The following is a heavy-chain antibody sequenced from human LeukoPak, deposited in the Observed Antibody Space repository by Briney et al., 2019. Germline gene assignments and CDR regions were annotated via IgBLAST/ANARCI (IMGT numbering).Heavy chain of an antibody. CDR1: GYTFTSYG. J-gene: IGHJ4*02. CDR2: ISAYNGNT. Sequence: ASVKVSCKASGYTFTSYGISWVRQAPGQGLEWMGWISAYNGNTNYTQKLQGRVTMTTDTSTSTAYMELRSLRSDDAAVYDCARDYCSSPSCLGEVYWGQGTLVTVSS. CDR3: ARDYCSSPSCLGEVY. D-gene: IGHD2-2*01. V-gene: IGHV1-18*01.